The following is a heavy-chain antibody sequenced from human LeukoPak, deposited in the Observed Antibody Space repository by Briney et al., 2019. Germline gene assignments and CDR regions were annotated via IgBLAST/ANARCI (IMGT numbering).Heavy chain of an antibody. V-gene: IGHV3-74*01. Sequence: GESLKISCAASGFTFSSYWMHWVRQAPGKGLVWVSRINSDGSSTSYADSVKGRFTISRDSAKNTLYLQMNSLRAEDTAVYYCARVGYGGTWYVDYWGQGTLVTVSS. CDR1: GFTFSSYW. J-gene: IGHJ4*02. CDR2: INSDGSST. CDR3: ARVGYGGTWYVDY. D-gene: IGHD6-13*01.